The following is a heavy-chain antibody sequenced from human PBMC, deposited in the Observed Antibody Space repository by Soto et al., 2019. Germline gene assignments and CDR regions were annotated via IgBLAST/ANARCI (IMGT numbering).Heavy chain of an antibody. J-gene: IGHJ5*02. D-gene: IGHD5-18*01. V-gene: IGHV1-8*01. Sequence: VKVSCKASGYTFTSYDINWVRQATGQGLEWMGWMNPNSGNTGYAQKFQGRVTMTRNTSISTAYMELSSLRSEDTAVYYCARGWSSYNWFDPWGQGTLVTVSS. CDR3: ARGWSSYNWFDP. CDR1: GYTFTSYD. CDR2: MNPNSGNT.